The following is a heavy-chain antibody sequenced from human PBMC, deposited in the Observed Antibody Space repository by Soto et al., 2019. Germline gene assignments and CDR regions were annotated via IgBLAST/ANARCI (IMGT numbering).Heavy chain of an antibody. J-gene: IGHJ4*02. D-gene: IGHD2-15*01. CDR1: GFTFSNAW. CDR3: TTGGIEVVLVARVGDY. CDR2: IMSKSDGGTT. V-gene: IGHV3-15*07. Sequence: EVQLVESGGGLVKPGGSLRLYCAASGFTFSNAWMNWVRQAPGKGLEWVGRIMSKSDGGTTDYAAPVKGRFTISRDDSKNTLYLQMNSLKTEDTAVYYCTTGGIEVVLVARVGDYWGQGTLVTVSS.